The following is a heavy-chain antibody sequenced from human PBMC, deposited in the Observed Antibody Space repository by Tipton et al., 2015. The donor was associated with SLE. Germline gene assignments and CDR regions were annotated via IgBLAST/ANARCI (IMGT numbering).Heavy chain of an antibody. V-gene: IGHV4-39*07. J-gene: IGHJ4*02. Sequence: TLSLTCTVSGGSISSSSYYWGWIRQPPGKGLEWIGSIYYSGSTYYNPSLKSRVTISVDTSKNQFSLKLSSVTAADTAVYYCARGGDDSSGYAPFDYWGQGTLVTVSS. D-gene: IGHD3-22*01. CDR2: IYYSGST. CDR3: ARGGDDSSGYAPFDY. CDR1: GGSISSSSYY.